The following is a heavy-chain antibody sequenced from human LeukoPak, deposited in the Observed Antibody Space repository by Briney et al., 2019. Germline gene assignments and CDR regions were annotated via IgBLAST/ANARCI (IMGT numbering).Heavy chain of an antibody. CDR2: IWYDGSNK. J-gene: IGHJ4*02. CDR1: GFTFSSYG. V-gene: IGHV3-30*19. Sequence: GGSLRLSCAASGFTFSSYGMHWVRQAPGKGLEWVAVIWYDGSNKYYADSVKGRFTISRDNSKNTLYLQMNSLRAEDTAVYYCARSFIVVVPAAFDYWGQGTLVTVSS. D-gene: IGHD2-2*01. CDR3: ARSFIVVVPAAFDY.